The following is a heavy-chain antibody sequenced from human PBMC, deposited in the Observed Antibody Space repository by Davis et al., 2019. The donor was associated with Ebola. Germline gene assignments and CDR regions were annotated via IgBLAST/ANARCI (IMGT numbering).Heavy chain of an antibody. V-gene: IGHV3-64*02. CDR2: ICSNGICK. J-gene: IGHJ6*02. D-gene: IGHD3-16*01. CDR1: GFTFNNFA. CDR3: TRGHSVNDYHYGLDV. Sequence: GESLKISCAASGFTFNNFAMHWVRQAPGKGPEVVSTICSNGICKYYADFVKGRFTISRDNSKDMMFLQMDSLRIDDMGVYYYTRGHSVNDYHYGLDVWGQGTTVTVSS.